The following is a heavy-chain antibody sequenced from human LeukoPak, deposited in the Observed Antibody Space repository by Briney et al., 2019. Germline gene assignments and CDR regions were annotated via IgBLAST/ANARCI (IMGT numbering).Heavy chain of an antibody. CDR2: ISGSGGSI. D-gene: IGHD5-18*01. Sequence: GGSLRLSCAASGFTFSSYGMHWVRQAPGKGLEWVSGISGSGGSIYYADSVKGRFTISRDSSKNTLNLQMNSLRAEDTAVYYCAKHGDTAMWLDYWGQGTLVTVSS. CDR3: AKHGDTAMWLDY. J-gene: IGHJ4*02. CDR1: GFTFSSYG. V-gene: IGHV3-23*01.